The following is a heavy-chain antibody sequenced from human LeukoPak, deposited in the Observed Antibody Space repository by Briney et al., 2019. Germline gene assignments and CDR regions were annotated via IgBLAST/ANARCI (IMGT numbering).Heavy chain of an antibody. CDR2: IYTSGSS. D-gene: IGHD3-10*01. CDR3: TKGRGI. V-gene: IGHV4-61*09. J-gene: IGHJ4*02. Sequence: PSETLSLTCTVSGGSISSSSYDWYWIRQPAGKGLEWIGHIYTSGSSNYSPSLKSRVTISVDTSKNQFSLKLTSVTAADTAVYYCTKGRGIWGQGTLVTVSS. CDR1: GGSISSSSYD.